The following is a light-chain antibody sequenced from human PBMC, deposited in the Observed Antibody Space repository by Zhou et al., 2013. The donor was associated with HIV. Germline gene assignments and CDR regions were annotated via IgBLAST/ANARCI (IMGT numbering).Light chain of an antibody. J-gene: IGKJ4*01. CDR2: DAS. CDR1: QDISNY. Sequence: DIQMTQSPSSLSASVGDRVTITCQASQDISNYLNWYQQKPGKAPKLLIYDASNLETGVPSRFSGSGSGTDFTFTISSLRPEDIATYYCQQYDDLPRLAFGGGTRVGDQT. V-gene: IGKV1-33*01. CDR3: QQYDDLPRLA.